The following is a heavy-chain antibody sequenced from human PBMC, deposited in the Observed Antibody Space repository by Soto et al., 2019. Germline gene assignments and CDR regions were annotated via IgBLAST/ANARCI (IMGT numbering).Heavy chain of an antibody. D-gene: IGHD4-17*01. CDR2: INAGNGNT. V-gene: IGHV1-3*01. CDR3: ARDYEDYGDYAAFDI. Sequence: QVPLVQSGAEVKKPGASVKVSCKASGYTFTSYAMHWVRQAPGQRLEWMGWINAGNGNTKYSQKFQGRVTITRDTSASTAYMELSSLRSEDTAVYYCARDYEDYGDYAAFDIWGQGTMVTVSS. CDR1: GYTFTSYA. J-gene: IGHJ3*02.